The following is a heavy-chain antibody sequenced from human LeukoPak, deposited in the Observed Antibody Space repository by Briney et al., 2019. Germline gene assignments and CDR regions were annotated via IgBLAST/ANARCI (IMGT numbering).Heavy chain of an antibody. Sequence: GRSLRLSCAPSGFTFRNYVMHWVRQAPGKGLEWVSGLWYDGRNKAYADSVKGRFTISRDNSENMLYLQMNSLRDEDTAVYYCARGLMTPNTYCDLWGQGTLVTVSS. CDR2: LWYDGRNK. CDR1: GFTFRNYV. CDR3: ARGLMTPNTYCDL. D-gene: IGHD2-8*01. V-gene: IGHV3-33*01. J-gene: IGHJ4*02.